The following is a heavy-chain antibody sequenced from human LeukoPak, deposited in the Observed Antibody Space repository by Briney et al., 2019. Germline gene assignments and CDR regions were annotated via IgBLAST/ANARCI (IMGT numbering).Heavy chain of an antibody. CDR3: ARVCGDYSFDY. Sequence: PGESMRLSCAPSGFTFGNYGTNWVRHAPGKGLEWVSYISNSDSTIYYADSVKGRFTISRDNAKNPLYLQMNSLRAADPAVYYCARVCGDYSFDYWGQGTLVTVSS. V-gene: IGHV3-48*03. CDR1: GFTFGNYG. J-gene: IGHJ4*02. CDR2: ISNSDSTI. D-gene: IGHD4-17*01.